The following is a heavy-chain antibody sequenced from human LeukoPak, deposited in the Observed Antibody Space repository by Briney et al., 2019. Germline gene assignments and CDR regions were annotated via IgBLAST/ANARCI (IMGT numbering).Heavy chain of an antibody. J-gene: IGHJ4*02. CDR1: GFTFSDYY. CDR3: AGRNAYNSAY. Sequence: GGSLRLSCAASGFTFSDYYMSWIRQAPGKGLEWVSYITSSGSTIYYADSVKGRFTISRDNAKNSLYLQMSSLRAEDTAVYYCAGRNAYNSAYWGQGTLVTVSS. CDR2: ITSSGSTI. D-gene: IGHD5-24*01. V-gene: IGHV3-11*01.